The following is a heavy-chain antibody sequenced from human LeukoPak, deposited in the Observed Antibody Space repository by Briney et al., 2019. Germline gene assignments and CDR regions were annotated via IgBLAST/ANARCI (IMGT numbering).Heavy chain of an antibody. CDR1: GGSFSGYY. V-gene: IGHV4-34*01. D-gene: IGHD3-10*01. CDR3: ARDHGSGSPDDY. Sequence: EPSETLSLTCAVYGGSFSGYYWSWIRQPPGKGLEWIGEINHSGSTNYNPSLKSRVTISVDTSKNQFSLKLSSVTAADTAVYYCARDHGSGSPDDYWGQGTLVTVSS. CDR2: INHSGST. J-gene: IGHJ4*02.